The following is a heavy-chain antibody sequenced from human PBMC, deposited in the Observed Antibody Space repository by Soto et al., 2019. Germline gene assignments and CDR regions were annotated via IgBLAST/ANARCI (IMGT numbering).Heavy chain of an antibody. V-gene: IGHV4-59*11. CDR3: ARANWYSEY. D-gene: IGHD7-27*01. CDR2: VYYNGIT. CDR1: GGSINNHY. Sequence: QVQLQASGPGLVKPSETLSLTCTVSGGSINNHYWSWIRQPPGKGLEWLGYVYYNGITNYNPSLKSRVTMSLDTSKNQVSLNLTSLTAADTATYYWARANWYSEYWGQGIPVTVSS. J-gene: IGHJ4*02.